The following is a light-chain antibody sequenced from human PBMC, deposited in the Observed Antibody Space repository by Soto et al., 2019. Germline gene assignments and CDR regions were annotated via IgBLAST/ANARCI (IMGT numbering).Light chain of an antibody. CDR1: QSVSSN. J-gene: IGKJ4*01. CDR2: GAS. CDR3: QQYNNWPPLT. V-gene: IGKV3-15*01. Sequence: EIVMTQSPVTLSVSPGERATLSCRASQSVSSNLAWYQQKPGQAPRLLIYGASTRATGIPARFSGGGSGTAFTLTISSLQSEDFAVYYCQQYNNWPPLTFGGGTMVESK.